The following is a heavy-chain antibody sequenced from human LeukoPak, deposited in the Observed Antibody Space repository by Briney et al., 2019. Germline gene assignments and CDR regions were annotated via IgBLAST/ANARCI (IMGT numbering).Heavy chain of an antibody. J-gene: IGHJ5*02. D-gene: IGHD4-17*01. CDR2: IYHSGRT. CDR3: ARETGYGDYWFDP. Sequence: PSETLSLTCTVSGYSISSGYYWGWIRQPPGKGLEWIGSIYHSGRTYYNPSLKSRVTISVDTSKNQFSLKLSSVTAADTAVYYCARETGYGDYWFDPWGQGTLVTVSS. CDR1: GYSISSGYY. V-gene: IGHV4-38-2*02.